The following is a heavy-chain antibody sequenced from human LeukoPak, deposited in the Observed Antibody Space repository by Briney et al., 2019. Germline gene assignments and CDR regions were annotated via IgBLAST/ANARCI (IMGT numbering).Heavy chain of an antibody. V-gene: IGHV4-59*01. CDR2: ISDSGST. J-gene: IGHJ4*02. CDR3: ARKISYISVFDY. CDR1: GRSISSYY. Sequence: SETLSLTCTLSGRSISSYYGRWIRQPPGQGRGWIGYISDSGSTNYNPFLKSRITISVDTSGNQLSLKLSSVTAADTAVYYCARKISYISVFDYWGQGTLVTVSS. D-gene: IGHD2-15*01.